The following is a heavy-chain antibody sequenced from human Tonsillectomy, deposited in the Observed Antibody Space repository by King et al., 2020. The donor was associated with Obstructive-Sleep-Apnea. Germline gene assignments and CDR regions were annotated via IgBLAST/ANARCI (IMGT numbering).Heavy chain of an antibody. Sequence: VQLQESGPGLVKPSETLSLTCTVSGDSISSYYWNWIRQPPGKGLEWIGYIYYTRSTNYGGSTNYNPSLKSRVTISVDMSKNQFSLKMSSVTAADTAVYFCARGIRWELLQGAFDLWGQGTMVTVSS. J-gene: IGHJ3*01. CDR3: ARGIRWELLQGAFDL. V-gene: IGHV4-59*01. CDR1: GDSISSYY. CDR2: IYYTRSTNYGGST. D-gene: IGHD1-26*01.